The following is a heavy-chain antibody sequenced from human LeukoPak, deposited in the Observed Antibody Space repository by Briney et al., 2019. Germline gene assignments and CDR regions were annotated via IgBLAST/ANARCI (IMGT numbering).Heavy chain of an antibody. CDR2: ISAYNGNT. CDR1: GYTFTSYG. J-gene: IGHJ4*02. CDR3: AREIDPTYYDFWSGYYYFDY. V-gene: IGHV1-18*01. D-gene: IGHD3-3*01. Sequence: GASVKVSCKASGYTFTSYGISWVRQAPGQGLEWMGWISAYNGNTNYAQKLQGRVTMTTDTSTSTAYMELRSLRSDDTAVYYCAREIDPTYYDFWSGYYYFDYWGQGTLVTVSS.